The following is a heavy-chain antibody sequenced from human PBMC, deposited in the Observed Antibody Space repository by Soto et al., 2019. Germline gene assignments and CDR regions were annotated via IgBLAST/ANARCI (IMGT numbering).Heavy chain of an antibody. V-gene: IGHV1-69*12. Sequence: QVQLVQSGAEVKKPGSSVKVSCKASGGSLSNYGISWVRQAPGQGLEWMGGIIPVFGTANYAQKFQGRVRITADYSIRMVYMHVTSLRSEDTAVYYWARGDATKIVVTTYYGMDVWGQGTTVTVSS. D-gene: IGHD4-17*01. CDR3: ARGDATKIVVTTYYGMDV. J-gene: IGHJ6*02. CDR1: GGSLSNYG. CDR2: IIPVFGTA.